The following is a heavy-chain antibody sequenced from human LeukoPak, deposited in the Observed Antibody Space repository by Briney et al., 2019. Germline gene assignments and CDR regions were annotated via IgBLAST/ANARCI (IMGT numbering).Heavy chain of an antibody. Sequence: GGSLRLSCAASGFTFSSYEMNWVRQAPGKGLEWVSYISSSGSTIYYADSVKGRFTISRDNAKNSLYLQMNSLRAEDTAVYYCARTTVTTSRNWFDPWGQGTLVTVSS. V-gene: IGHV3-48*03. CDR3: ARTTVTTSRNWFDP. CDR2: ISSSGSTI. D-gene: IGHD4-17*01. CDR1: GFTFSSYE. J-gene: IGHJ5*02.